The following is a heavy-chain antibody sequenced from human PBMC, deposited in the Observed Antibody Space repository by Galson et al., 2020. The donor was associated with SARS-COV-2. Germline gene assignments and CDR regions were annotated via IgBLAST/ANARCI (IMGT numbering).Heavy chain of an antibody. V-gene: IGHV1-46*01. D-gene: IGHD3-3*01. CDR3: ARDTSATIFGWFDP. J-gene: IGHJ5*02. CDR2: INPSGGST. Sequence: ASVKVSCKASGYTFTSYYMHWVRQAHGQGLAWMGIINPSGGSTSYAQKFQGRVTMTRDKSTSTVYMELSSLRSEDTAVYYCARDTSATIFGWFDPWGQGTLVTVSS. CDR1: GYTFTSYY.